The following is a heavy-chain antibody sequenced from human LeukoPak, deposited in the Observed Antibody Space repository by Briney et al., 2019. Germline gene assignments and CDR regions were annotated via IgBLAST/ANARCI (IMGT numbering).Heavy chain of an antibody. CDR1: GGTFSSYA. D-gene: IGHD3-22*01. Sequence: SVKVSCKASGGTFSSYAICWVRQAPGQGLEWMGRIIPILGIANYAQKFQGRVTITADKSPSTAYMELSSLRSADTPLYYCASPYYDSSGSTSAFDIWGQGTMVTVSS. J-gene: IGHJ3*02. V-gene: IGHV1-69*04. CDR2: IIPILGIA. CDR3: ASPYYDSSGSTSAFDI.